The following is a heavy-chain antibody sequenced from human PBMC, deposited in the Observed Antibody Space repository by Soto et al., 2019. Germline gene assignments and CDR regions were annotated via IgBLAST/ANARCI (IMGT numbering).Heavy chain of an antibody. CDR1: GFTFSTYA. CDR3: AVHCSTSSCSY. J-gene: IGHJ4*02. V-gene: IGHV3-23*01. CDR2: IGGSAESA. D-gene: IGHD2-2*01. Sequence: EVQLSESGGGLVQPGGSLRVSCAASGFTFSTYAMSWVREAPGKGLEWVSAIGGSAESAYYGDSVKGRFTISRDNSKNTVYLKMNSLRAEDTAVYYCAVHCSTSSCSYWGQGTLVTVSS.